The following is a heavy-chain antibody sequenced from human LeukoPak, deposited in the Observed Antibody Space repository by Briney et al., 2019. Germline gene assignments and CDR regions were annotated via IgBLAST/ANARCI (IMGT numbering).Heavy chain of an antibody. V-gene: IGHV1-18*01. CDR3: ARDEPPERWPSSYYYYYGMDV. Sequence: ASVKVSCKASGYTFTSYGISWVRQAPGQGLEWMGRITAYNGKTNYAQKFQGRVTLTTDTSTNTAYMELRSLRSDDTAVYYCARDEPPERWPSSYYYYYGMDVWGQGTTVTVSS. J-gene: IGHJ6*02. D-gene: IGHD6-19*01. CDR2: ITAYNGKT. CDR1: GYTFTSYG.